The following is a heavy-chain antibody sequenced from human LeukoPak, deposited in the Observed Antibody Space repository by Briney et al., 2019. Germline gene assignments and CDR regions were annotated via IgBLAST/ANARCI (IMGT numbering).Heavy chain of an antibody. CDR3: ARDLN. Sequence: GGSLRLSCAASGFTFSSYAMHWVRQAPGKGLEWVAVISYDGSNKYYADSVKGRFTISRDNAKNSLYLQMNSLRAEDTAVYYCARDLNWGQGTLVTVSS. CDR2: ISYDGSNK. CDR1: GFTFSSYA. J-gene: IGHJ4*02. V-gene: IGHV3-30-3*01.